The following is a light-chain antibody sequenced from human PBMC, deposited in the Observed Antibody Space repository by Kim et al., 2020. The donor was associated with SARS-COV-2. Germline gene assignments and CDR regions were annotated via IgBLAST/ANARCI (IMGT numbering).Light chain of an antibody. Sequence: SPGQTASYTWYGYKLGDKYVSRDQQKPGKSPVVVIYQDNQRPSGLPERLSGSNSGNTATLPISGTHAMDEAAYYCQAWDRSPHNYGFGAGTKVTVL. CDR3: QAWDRSPHNYG. CDR2: QDN. CDR1: KLGDKY. J-gene: IGLJ1*01. V-gene: IGLV3-1*01.